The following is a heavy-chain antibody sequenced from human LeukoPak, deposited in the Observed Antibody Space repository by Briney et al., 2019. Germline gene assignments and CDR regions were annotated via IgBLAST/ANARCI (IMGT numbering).Heavy chain of an antibody. CDR1: GGSISSSSYY. CDR3: ARTSYELGIAVAGKRVAPFDI. CDR2: IYYSGST. Sequence: SETLSLTCTVSGGSISSSSYYWGWIRQPPGKGLEWIGSIYYSGSTYYNPSLKSRVTISVDTSKNQFSLKLSSVTAADTAVYYCARTSYELGIAVAGKRVAPFDIWGQGTMVTVSS. J-gene: IGHJ3*02. D-gene: IGHD6-19*01. V-gene: IGHV4-39*07.